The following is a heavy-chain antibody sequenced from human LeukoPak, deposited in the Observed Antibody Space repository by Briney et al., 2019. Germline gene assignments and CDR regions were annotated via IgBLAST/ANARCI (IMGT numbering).Heavy chain of an antibody. CDR2: IRNKAFGGAT. CDR1: GFTFGDYA. Sequence: GGSLRLSCTASGFTFGDYAVSWVRQAPGKGLEWVGFIRNKAFGGATDYAASVKGRFTISRDDSKGIAYLQMNSLETEDTAVYYCSRRGGYYYIDVWGRGTTVTVSS. J-gene: IGHJ6*03. V-gene: IGHV3-49*04. D-gene: IGHD3-10*01. CDR3: SRRGGYYYIDV.